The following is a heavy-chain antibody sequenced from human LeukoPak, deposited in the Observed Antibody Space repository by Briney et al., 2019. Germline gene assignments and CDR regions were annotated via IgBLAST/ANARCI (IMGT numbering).Heavy chain of an antibody. J-gene: IGHJ4*02. V-gene: IGHV3-30*04. Sequence: GGSLRLSCAASGFTFSSYAMHWVRQAPGKGLEWVAVISYDGSNKYYADSVKGRFTISRDNSKNTLYLQMNSLRAEDTAVYYCARGGSGNWNAPFDYWGQGTLVTVSS. D-gene: IGHD1-1*01. CDR3: ARGGSGNWNAPFDY. CDR2: ISYDGSNK. CDR1: GFTFSSYA.